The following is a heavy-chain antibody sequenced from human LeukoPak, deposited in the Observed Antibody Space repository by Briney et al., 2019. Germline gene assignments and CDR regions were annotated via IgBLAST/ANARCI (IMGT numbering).Heavy chain of an antibody. CDR2: IIPILGIA. V-gene: IGHV1-69*04. Sequence: ASVKVSCKASGGTFSSYAISWVRQAPGQGLEWMGRIIPILGIANYAQKFQGRVTITADKSTSTAYMELSSLRSEDTAVYYCARNSGWYLTIEYWGQGTLVTVSS. CDR1: GGTFSSYA. CDR3: ARNSGWYLTIEY. J-gene: IGHJ4*02. D-gene: IGHD6-19*01.